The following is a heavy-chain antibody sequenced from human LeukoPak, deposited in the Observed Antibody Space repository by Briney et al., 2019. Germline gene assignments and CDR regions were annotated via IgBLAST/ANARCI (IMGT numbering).Heavy chain of an antibody. CDR3: ARDAHLTSYYDFWSGYYNWFDP. J-gene: IGHJ5*02. CDR1: GYTFTSYY. V-gene: IGHV1-46*01. CDR2: INPSGGST. D-gene: IGHD3-3*01. Sequence: ASVKVSCRASGYTFTSYYMHWVRQAPGQGLEGMGIINPSGGSTSYAQKFQGRVTMTRDMSTSTVYMELSSLRSEDTAVYYCARDAHLTSYYDFWSGYYNWFDPWGQGTLVTVSS.